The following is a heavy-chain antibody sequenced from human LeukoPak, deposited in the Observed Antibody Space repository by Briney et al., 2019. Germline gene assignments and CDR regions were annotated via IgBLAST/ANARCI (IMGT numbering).Heavy chain of an antibody. CDR1: GFTFDDYA. CDR2: ISWNSGSI. Sequence: PGGSLRLSCAASGFTFDDYAMHWVRQAPGKGLEWVSGISWNSGSIGYADSVKGRFTISRDNAKNSLYLQMDSLRAEDTALYYCAKDRGYSYGWYIDYWGQGTLVTVSS. CDR3: AKDRGYSYGWYIDY. J-gene: IGHJ4*02. D-gene: IGHD5-18*01. V-gene: IGHV3-9*01.